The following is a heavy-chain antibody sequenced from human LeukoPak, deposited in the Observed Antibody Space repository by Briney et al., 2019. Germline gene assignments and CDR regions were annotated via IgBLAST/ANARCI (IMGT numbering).Heavy chain of an antibody. D-gene: IGHD3-16*01. CDR1: GGSISSSSYY. CDR2: IYYSGST. V-gene: IGHV4-39*07. CDR3: ARGLGPAYYYMDV. Sequence: SETLSLTCTVSGGSISSSSYYWGWIRQPPGKGLEWIGSIYYSGSTYYNPSLKSRVTISVDTSKNQFSLKLSSVTAADTAVYYCARGLGPAYYYMDVWGKGTTVTISS. J-gene: IGHJ6*03.